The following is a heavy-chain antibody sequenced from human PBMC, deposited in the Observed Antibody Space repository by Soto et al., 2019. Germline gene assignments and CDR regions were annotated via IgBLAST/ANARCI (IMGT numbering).Heavy chain of an antibody. D-gene: IGHD6-6*01. CDR3: ARRRAGSSYYYYYYMDV. CDR1: GGSISSYY. J-gene: IGHJ6*03. CDR2: IYYSGST. V-gene: IGHV4-59*08. Sequence: SETLSLTCTVSGGSISSYYWSWIRQPPGKGLEWIGYIYYSGSTNYNPSLKSRVTISVDTSKNQFSLKLSSVTAADTAVYYCARRRAGSSYYYYYYMDVWGKGTTVTVSS.